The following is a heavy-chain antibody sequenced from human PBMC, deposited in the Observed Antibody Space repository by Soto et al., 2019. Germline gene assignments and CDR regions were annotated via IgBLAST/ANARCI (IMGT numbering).Heavy chain of an antibody. CDR1: GFTFGSYS. CDR3: AKDRDSSGYYPSYYFDY. Sequence: PGGSPRLSCAASGFTFGSYSMNWVGQAPGKGLEWVSSISCSTSYIYYADSVKGRFTISRDNAKNSLYLQMNSLRAEDTAVYYCAKDRDSSGYYPSYYFDYWGQGTLVTVSS. CDR2: ISCSTSYI. D-gene: IGHD3-22*01. V-gene: IGHV3-21*01. J-gene: IGHJ4*01.